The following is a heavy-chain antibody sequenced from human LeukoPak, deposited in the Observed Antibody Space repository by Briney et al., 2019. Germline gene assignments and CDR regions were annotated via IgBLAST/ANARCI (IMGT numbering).Heavy chain of an antibody. CDR1: GFTFSSYW. J-gene: IGHJ4*02. D-gene: IGHD1-14*01. CDR3: ATDPAGIGSESY. CDR2: IKKDGSQK. Sequence: GGSQRLSCVASGFTFSSYWMSWVRQAPGKGLEWVANIKKDGSQKYYVDSVKGRFTISRDNAKNSQFLQMNSLRVEDTAMYYCATDPAGIGSESYWGQGTQVTVSS. V-gene: IGHV3-7*01.